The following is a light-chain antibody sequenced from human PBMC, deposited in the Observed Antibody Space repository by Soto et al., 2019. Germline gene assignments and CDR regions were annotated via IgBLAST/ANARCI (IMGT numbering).Light chain of an antibody. J-gene: IGKJ1*01. CDR1: QSVSSD. CDR2: GAS. CDR3: QQYNNSPRT. Sequence: EILLTQSPSTLALSPGERATLSCGASQSVSSDLAWYHQKPGQAPRLLIYGASTRATGIPARFSGSGSGTEFTLTINSLPSEDFEVYYCQQYNNSPRTFGQGTKVDIK. V-gene: IGKV3-15*01.